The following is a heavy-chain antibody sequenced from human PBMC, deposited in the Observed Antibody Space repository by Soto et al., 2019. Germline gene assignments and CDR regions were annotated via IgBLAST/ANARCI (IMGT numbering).Heavy chain of an antibody. CDR3: ATDVLRFLEWLPGNAFDI. J-gene: IGHJ3*02. CDR1: GFTFSSYA. D-gene: IGHD3-3*01. Sequence: GGSLRLSCAASGFTFSSYAMSWVRQAPGKGLEWVSAISGSGGSTYYADSVKGRFTISRDNSKNTLYLQMNSLRAEDTAVYYCATDVLRFLEWLPGNAFDIWGQGTMVTVSS. V-gene: IGHV3-23*01. CDR2: ISGSGGST.